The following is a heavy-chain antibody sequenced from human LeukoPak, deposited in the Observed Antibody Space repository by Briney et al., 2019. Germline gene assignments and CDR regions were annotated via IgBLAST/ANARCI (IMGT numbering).Heavy chain of an antibody. CDR2: ISSSSSYI. CDR3: ARDVPLGGSSSWDFDY. D-gene: IGHD6-13*01. V-gene: IGHV3-21*01. J-gene: IGHJ4*02. Sequence: GGSLRLSCAASGFTFSSYSVNWVRQAPGKGLEWVSSISSSSSYIYYADSVKGRFTISRDNAKNSLYLQMNSLRAEDTAVYYCARDVPLGGSSSWDFDYWGQGTLVTVSS. CDR1: GFTFSSYS.